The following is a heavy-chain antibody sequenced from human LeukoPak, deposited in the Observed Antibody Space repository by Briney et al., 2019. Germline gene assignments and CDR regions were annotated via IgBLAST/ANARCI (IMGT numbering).Heavy chain of an antibody. D-gene: IGHD6-25*01. CDR3: AKDQAAGGYYGMDA. V-gene: IGHV3-43*01. CDR2: ISRDGGRT. Sequence: GSLRLPCRASGFSSDENTMHWVRQAPGKGLEGVSRISRDGGRTHYVDSVKGRFSISRDNSKNSLYLQMNSLRTEDTALYYWAKDQAAGGYYGMDAWGQGTTVTVSS. J-gene: IGHJ6*02. CDR1: GFSSDENT.